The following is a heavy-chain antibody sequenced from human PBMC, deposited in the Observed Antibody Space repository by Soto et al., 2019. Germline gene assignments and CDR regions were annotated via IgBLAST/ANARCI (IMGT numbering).Heavy chain of an antibody. Sequence: PGGSLRLSCAASGFTFSSYEMNWVRQAPGKGLEWVSYISSSGSTIYYADSVKGRFTISRDNAKNSLYLQMNSLRAEDTAVYYCARGESVVVSNVLSAFDIWGQGTMVTVSS. CDR3: ARGESVVVSNVLSAFDI. J-gene: IGHJ3*02. V-gene: IGHV3-48*03. D-gene: IGHD3-22*01. CDR1: GFTFSSYE. CDR2: ISSSGSTI.